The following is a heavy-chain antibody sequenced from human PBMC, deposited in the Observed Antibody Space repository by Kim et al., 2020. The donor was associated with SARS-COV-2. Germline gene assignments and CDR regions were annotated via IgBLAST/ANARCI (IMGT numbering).Heavy chain of an antibody. CDR1: GFTFINYA. J-gene: IGHJ1*01. V-gene: IGHV3-23*01. CDR2: FSSGSGGLT. CDR3: AKDYRSGYSGYDIGD. D-gene: IGHD5-12*01. Sequence: GGSLRLSCTASGFTFINYAMSWVRQAPGKGLERVSAFSSGSGGLTYYADSVKGRFTISRDNSKNTLYLQMNNLRAEDTAVYYCAKDYRSGYSGYDIGDWG.